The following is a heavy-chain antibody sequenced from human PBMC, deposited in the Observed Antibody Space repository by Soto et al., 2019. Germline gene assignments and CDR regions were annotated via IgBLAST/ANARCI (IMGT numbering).Heavy chain of an antibody. D-gene: IGHD2-15*01. CDR1: GGSISSGGYS. CDR2: IYYSGST. J-gene: IGHJ4*02. Sequence: NPSETLSLTCAVSGGSISSGGYSWSWIRQHPGKGLEWIGYIYYSGSTYYNPSLKSRVTISVDTPKNQFSLKLSSVTAADTAVYYCARHTPAISITDHWGQGTLVTGSS. CDR3: ARHTPAISITDH. V-gene: IGHV4-31*11.